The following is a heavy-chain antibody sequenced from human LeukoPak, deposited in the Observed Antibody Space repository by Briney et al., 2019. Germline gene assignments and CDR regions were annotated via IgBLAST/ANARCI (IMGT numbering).Heavy chain of an antibody. D-gene: IGHD5-18*01. CDR2: IYYSGST. J-gene: IGHJ4*02. V-gene: IGHV4-39*01. Sequence: SETLSLTCTVSGGSISSSSYYWGWIRQPPGKGLEWIGSIYYSGSTYYNPSLKSRVTMSVDTSKNQFSLKLSSVTAADTAVYYCARLPDTAMVEDWGQGTLVTVSS. CDR3: ARLPDTAMVED. CDR1: GGSISSSSYY.